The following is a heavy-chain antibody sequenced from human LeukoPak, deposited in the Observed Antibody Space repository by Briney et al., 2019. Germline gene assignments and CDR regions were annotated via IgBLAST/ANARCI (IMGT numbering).Heavy chain of an antibody. CDR1: GHTFTSYY. D-gene: IGHD4-11*01. Sequence: ASVKVSCKASGHTFTSYYMHWVRQAPGQGLEWMGIINPSGGSTSYAQKFQGRVTMTRDTSTSTVYMELSSLRSEDTAVYYCARDLLTVTTDYYYYGMDVWGQGTTVTVSS. J-gene: IGHJ6*02. CDR3: ARDLLTVTTDYYYYGMDV. V-gene: IGHV1-46*01. CDR2: INPSGGST.